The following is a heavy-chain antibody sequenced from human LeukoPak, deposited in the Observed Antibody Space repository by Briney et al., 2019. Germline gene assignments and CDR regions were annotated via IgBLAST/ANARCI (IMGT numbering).Heavy chain of an antibody. Sequence: SETLFLTCAVSGESFSGNFWTWIRQSPGKGLEWIGEIDNNGITNYNPSLKSRVTMSVDTTRKRFSLRLTSESAADTGVYYCGXXXXGAKAFYFDYWGQGSLVTVSS. CDR1: GESFSGNF. CDR3: GXXXXGAKAFYFDY. V-gene: IGHV4-34*01. CDR2: IDNNGIT. J-gene: IGHJ4*02. D-gene: IGHD1-26*01.